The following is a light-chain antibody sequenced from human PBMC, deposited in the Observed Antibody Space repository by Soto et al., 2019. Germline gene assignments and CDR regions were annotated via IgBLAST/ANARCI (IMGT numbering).Light chain of an antibody. V-gene: IGLV1-51*01. CDR1: SSNIGNNY. CDR2: DNN. J-gene: IGLJ2*01. CDR3: ATWDYSLTGEV. Sequence: QSVLMQPPSVSAAPGQKVTISCSGSSSNIGNNYVSWYQQLPGTAPKLLIYDNNKRPSGIPDRFSGSKSGTLGTLDITGLQTGDEADYYCATWDYSLTGEVFGGGTKLTVL.